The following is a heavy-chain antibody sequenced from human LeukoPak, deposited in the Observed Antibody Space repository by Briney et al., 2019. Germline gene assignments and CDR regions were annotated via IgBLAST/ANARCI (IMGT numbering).Heavy chain of an antibody. V-gene: IGHV3-23*01. CDR3: AKEVRPNDY. Sequence: GGSLRLSCAASGFTFSNSAMCWVRQAPGKGLEWVSGISRGGGSTYYADSVKGRFTISRDTSIDTLYLQMNSLRAEDTAVYYCAKEVRPNDYWGRGTLVTVSS. CDR1: GFTFSNSA. J-gene: IGHJ4*02. D-gene: IGHD1-1*01. CDR2: ISRGGGST.